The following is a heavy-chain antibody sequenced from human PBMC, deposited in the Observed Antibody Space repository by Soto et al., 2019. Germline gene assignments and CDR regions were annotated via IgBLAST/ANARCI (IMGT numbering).Heavy chain of an antibody. J-gene: IGHJ5*02. CDR2: IYYSGGT. D-gene: IGHD3-9*01. CDR3: AREIPAELLTGYRNWFDP. Sequence: QVQLQESGPGLVKPSQTLSLTCTVSGGSISSGGYYWSWIRQHPGKGLEWIGYIYYSGGTYYNPSLKSRVTISVDTSKNQFSLKLSSVTAADTAVYYCAREIPAELLTGYRNWFDPWGQGTLVTVSS. V-gene: IGHV4-31*03. CDR1: GGSISSGGYY.